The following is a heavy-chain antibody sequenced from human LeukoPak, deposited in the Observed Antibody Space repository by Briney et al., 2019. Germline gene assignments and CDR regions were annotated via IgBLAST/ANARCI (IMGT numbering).Heavy chain of an antibody. CDR3: AKDQGLPGIAAPFDY. J-gene: IGHJ4*02. D-gene: IGHD6-13*01. V-gene: IGHV3-30-3*01. Sequence: PGGSLRLSCAASGFTFSSYAMHWVRQAPGKGLEWVAVISYDGSNKYYADSVKGRFTISRDNSKNALYLQMNSLRAEDTAVYYCAKDQGLPGIAAPFDYWGQGTLVTVSS. CDR1: GFTFSSYA. CDR2: ISYDGSNK.